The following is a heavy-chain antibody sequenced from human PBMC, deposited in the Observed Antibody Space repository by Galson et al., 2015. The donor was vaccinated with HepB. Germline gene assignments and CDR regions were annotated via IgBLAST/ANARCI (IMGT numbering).Heavy chain of an antibody. D-gene: IGHD2-15*01. CDR3: ARGALVVVVGATQNNWFDP. CDR1: GYTFSTYS. V-gene: IGHV1-18*01. J-gene: IGHJ5*02. CDR2: ISPSPYNCYT. Sequence: SVKVSCKASGYTFSTYSITWVRQAPGQGLEWMGWISPSPYNCYTSSARHLQGRVTMTADTSTSTAYMELRSLRSDDTAVYYCARGALVVVVGATQNNWFDPWGQGTLVTVSS.